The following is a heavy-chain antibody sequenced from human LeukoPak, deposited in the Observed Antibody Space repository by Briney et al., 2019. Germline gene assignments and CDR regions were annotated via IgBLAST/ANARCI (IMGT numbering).Heavy chain of an antibody. CDR2: IFYSGST. CDR1: GGSISSSSNY. CDR3: ARRHSTMVTTNAAFDI. J-gene: IGHJ3*02. Sequence: SETLSLTCTVSGGSISSSSNYWGWIRQPPGQGLEWIGSIFYSGSTFYNPSLKSRVAISVDSSKNQFSLELSSVTAADTAVYYCARRHSTMVTTNAAFDIWGQGTMVTVSS. D-gene: IGHD4/OR15-4a*01. V-gene: IGHV4-39*01.